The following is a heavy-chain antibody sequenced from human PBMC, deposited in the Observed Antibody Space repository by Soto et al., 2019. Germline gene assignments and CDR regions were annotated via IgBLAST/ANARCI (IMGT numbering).Heavy chain of an antibody. Sequence: GGSLRLSCAASGFTFGSYGMHWVRQAPGKGLEWVALIWYDGSNKYYADPVKGRFAISRDNSNNTLYLQMNSLRAEDTAVYYCARRIYYFDYWGQGTLVTVSS. V-gene: IGHV3-33*01. CDR3: ARRIYYFDY. J-gene: IGHJ4*02. CDR2: IWYDGSNK. CDR1: GFTFGSYG. D-gene: IGHD3-3*02.